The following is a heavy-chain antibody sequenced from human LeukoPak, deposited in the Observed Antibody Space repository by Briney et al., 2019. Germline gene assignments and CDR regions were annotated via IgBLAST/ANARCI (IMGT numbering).Heavy chain of an antibody. CDR1: GFNFSTYW. Sequence: GGSLRLSCAVSGFNFSTYWIHWVRQAPGKGPVWVSLSNSDGSATTYGDSAKGRFTVSRDNDKNTVFLEMNSLKVEDTAVYYCARGTAVIAGIDYWGQGTLVTVSS. CDR3: ARGTAVIAGIDY. J-gene: IGHJ4*02. D-gene: IGHD2-15*01. V-gene: IGHV3-74*03. CDR2: SNSDGSAT.